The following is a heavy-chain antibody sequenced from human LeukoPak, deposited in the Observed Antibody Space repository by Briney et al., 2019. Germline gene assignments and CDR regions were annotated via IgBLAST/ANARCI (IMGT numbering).Heavy chain of an antibody. D-gene: IGHD5-18*01. CDR2: ISGSGGST. Sequence: GGSLRLSCAASGFTFSSYAMSCVRQAPGKGLEWVSAISGSGGSTYYADSVKGRFTISRDNSKNTLYLQMNSLRAEDTAVYYCAIDNWEDTAVDYWGQGTLVTVSS. J-gene: IGHJ4*02. CDR1: GFTFSSYA. V-gene: IGHV3-23*01. CDR3: AIDNWEDTAVDY.